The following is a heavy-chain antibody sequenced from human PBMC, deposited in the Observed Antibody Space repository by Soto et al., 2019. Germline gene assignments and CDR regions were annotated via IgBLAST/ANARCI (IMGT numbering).Heavy chain of an antibody. V-gene: IGHV3-74*01. CDR2: IQNDGSST. Sequence: PGGSLRLSCAASGFTFSAYGMHWVRQAPGQGLVWVAHIQNDGSSTTYADSVKGRFTISRDTSKNSLYLQMNSLRAEDTAVYYCARDWGYNWNWFDPWGQGTLVTVSS. CDR1: GFTFSAYG. J-gene: IGHJ5*02. CDR3: ARDWGYNWNWFDP. D-gene: IGHD1-1*01.